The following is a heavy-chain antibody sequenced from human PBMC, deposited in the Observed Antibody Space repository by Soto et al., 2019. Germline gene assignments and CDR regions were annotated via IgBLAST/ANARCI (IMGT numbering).Heavy chain of an antibody. CDR1: GFTFYSYA. CDR3: ARVWERTVTTRNYFYGIDV. V-gene: IGHV3-23*01. J-gene: IGHJ6*02. CDR2: ISGSGDST. D-gene: IGHD4-17*01. Sequence: GGSLRLSCAASGFTFYSYAMTWVRQAPGKALEWVSTISGSGDSTYYADSVKGRFSISRDNYKNTVSLQMNSLRAENTAVYFCARVWERTVTTRNYFYGIDVWGRGATVTVSS.